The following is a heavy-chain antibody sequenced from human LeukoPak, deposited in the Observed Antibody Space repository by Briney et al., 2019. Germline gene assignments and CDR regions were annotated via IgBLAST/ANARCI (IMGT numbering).Heavy chain of an antibody. J-gene: IGHJ4*02. CDR1: GFTFNNYG. CDR3: ARDRISFDY. Sequence: GGSLRLSCAASGFTFNNYGMHWVRQAPGKGLEWVAVISYDGSNNYYADSVKGRFTISRDNAKNSLYLQMNSLRAEDTALYYCARDRISFDYWGQGTLVTVSS. V-gene: IGHV3-33*05. CDR2: ISYDGSNN.